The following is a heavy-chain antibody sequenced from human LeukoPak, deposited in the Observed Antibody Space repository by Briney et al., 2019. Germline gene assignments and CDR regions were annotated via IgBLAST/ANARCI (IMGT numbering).Heavy chain of an antibody. D-gene: IGHD2-21*02. J-gene: IGHJ3*02. CDR3: ATPRIYCGGDCYPDAFDI. Sequence: ASVKVSCKASGGTFSSYAISWVRQAPGQGLEWMGRIIPIFGRANYAQKVQGRVTITADKSTSTAYMELSSLRSEDTAVYYCATPRIYCGGDCYPDAFDIWGQGTMVTVSS. CDR2: IIPIFGRA. CDR1: GGTFSSYA. V-gene: IGHV1-69*04.